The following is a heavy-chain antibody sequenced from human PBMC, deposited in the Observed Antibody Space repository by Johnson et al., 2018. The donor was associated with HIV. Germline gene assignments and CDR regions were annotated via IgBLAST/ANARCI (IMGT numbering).Heavy chain of an antibody. CDR3: ARVRGYSYGAHAFDI. V-gene: IGHV3-30-3*01. CDR1: GFTFSSYA. J-gene: IGHJ3*02. Sequence: VQLVESGGGVVQPGRSLRLSCAASGFTFSSYAMHWVRQAPGKGLEWVAVISYDGSNKYYADSVKGRFIISRDNSKNTLYLQMNSLRAEDTAVYYCARVRGYSYGAHAFDIWGQGTMVTVSS. D-gene: IGHD5-18*01. CDR2: ISYDGSNK.